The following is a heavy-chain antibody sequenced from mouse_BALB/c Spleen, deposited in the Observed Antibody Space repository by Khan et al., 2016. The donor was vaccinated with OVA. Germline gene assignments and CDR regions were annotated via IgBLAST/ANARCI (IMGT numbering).Heavy chain of an antibody. CDR1: GFSFSSDYA. CDR2: ISSSGST. J-gene: IGHJ4*01. CDR3: AGDGSRDNYAMDY. Sequence: EVQLQESGPGLVKPSQSLSLTCPVTGFSFSSDYAWNWLRPFPGNKLEWMGYISSSGSTNSHPALTSRISITRASSKTQFFLQLNSVTTEDTDTYYSAGDGSRDNYAMDYWGQGTSVTVSS. D-gene: IGHD2-3*01. V-gene: IGHV3-2*02.